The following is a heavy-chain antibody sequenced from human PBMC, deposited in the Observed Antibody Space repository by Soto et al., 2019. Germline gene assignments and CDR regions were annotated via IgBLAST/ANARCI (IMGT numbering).Heavy chain of an antibody. CDR3: ARDPPFGIAAAGWGVNWFDP. V-gene: IGHV1-18*01. CDR1: GYTFTSYG. CDR2: ISAYNGNT. J-gene: IGHJ5*02. D-gene: IGHD6-13*01. Sequence: SVKVSCKASGYTFTSYGISWVRQAPGQGLEWMGWISAYNGNTNYAQKLQGRVTMTTDTSTSTAYMELRSLRSDDTAVYYCARDPPFGIAAAGWGVNWFDPWGQGTLVTVSS.